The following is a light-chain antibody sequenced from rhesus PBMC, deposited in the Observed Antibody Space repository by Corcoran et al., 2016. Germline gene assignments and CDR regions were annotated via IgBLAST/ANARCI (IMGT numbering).Light chain of an antibody. CDR1: QAISSW. J-gene: IGKJ1*01. CDR3: LHYSTSPPT. Sequence: DIQMTQSPSSLSASVGDKVTITCRARQAISSWLAWYQQKPGKAPKPLIYKASSLQSGVPSRFSGSGSGTEFTLTIRSLQPEDFATYYCLHYSTSPPTFGQGTQVEIK. CDR2: KAS. V-gene: IGKV1-22*01.